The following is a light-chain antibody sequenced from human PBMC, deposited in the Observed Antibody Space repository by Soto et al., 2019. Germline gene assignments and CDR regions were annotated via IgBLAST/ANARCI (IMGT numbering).Light chain of an antibody. V-gene: IGKV1-5*03. Sequence: DIQMTQSPSALSASVGDRVTITCRASQSVSNWLAWNRQKPGEAPKLLIYEGSTLESGVPSRFSGSGSGTEFTLTISSLQPDDFATFYCQQYDTYSRTFGQGTKVEVK. J-gene: IGKJ1*01. CDR1: QSVSNW. CDR3: QQYDTYSRT. CDR2: EGS.